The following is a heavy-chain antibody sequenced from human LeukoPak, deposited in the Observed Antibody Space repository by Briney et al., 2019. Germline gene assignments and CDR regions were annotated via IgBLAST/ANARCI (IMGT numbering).Heavy chain of an antibody. CDR2: ISGSGGST. D-gene: IGHD6-19*01. V-gene: IGHV3-23*01. CDR3: AKEDGSSGWLYKNNYLDY. J-gene: IGHJ4*02. CDR1: GFTFSSYA. Sequence: PGGSLRLSCAASGFTFSSYAMSWVRQAPGKGLEWVSAISGSGGSTYYTDSVKGRFTISRDNSKNTLYLQMNSLRAEDTAVYYCAKEDGSSGWLYKNNYLDYWGQGTLVTVSS.